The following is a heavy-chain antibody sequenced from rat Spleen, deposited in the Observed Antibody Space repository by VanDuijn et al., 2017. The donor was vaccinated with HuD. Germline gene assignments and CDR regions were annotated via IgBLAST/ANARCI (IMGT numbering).Heavy chain of an antibody. J-gene: IGHJ2*01. Sequence: EVQLVESGGGLVQPGRSLKLSCAASGFTFSDYYMAWVRQAPKKGLEWVASISYEGNSTYYGDSVKGRFTISRDNAKSTLYLQMNSLRSEDTATYYCARNYGGYSVAFDYWGQGVMVTVSS. D-gene: IGHD1-11*01. V-gene: IGHV5-22*01. CDR2: ISYEGNST. CDR3: ARNYGGYSVAFDY. CDR1: GFTFSDYY.